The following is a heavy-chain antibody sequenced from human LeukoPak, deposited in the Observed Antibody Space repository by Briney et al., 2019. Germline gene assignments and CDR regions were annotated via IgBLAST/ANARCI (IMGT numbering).Heavy chain of an antibody. J-gene: IGHJ4*02. CDR1: GFTFSSYG. V-gene: IGHV3-30*02. CDR2: IRYDGSNK. D-gene: IGHD6-13*01. Sequence: PGGSLRLSCAASGFTFSSYGMHWVRQAPGKGLEWVAFIRYDGSNKYYADSVKGRFTISRDNSKNTLYLQMNSLRVEDTAVYYCAKEKAAPHDYWGQGTLVTVSS. CDR3: AKEKAAPHDY.